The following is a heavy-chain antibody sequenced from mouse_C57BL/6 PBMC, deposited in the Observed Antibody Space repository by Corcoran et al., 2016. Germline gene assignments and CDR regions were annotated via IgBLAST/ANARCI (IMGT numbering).Heavy chain of an antibody. V-gene: IGHV9-3*01. J-gene: IGHJ3*01. CDR3: ARDSAWDGFAY. Sequence: QIQLVQSGPELKKPGATVKISCKASGYTFTTYGMSWVKQAPGKGLKWMGWINTYSGVPTYADDFKGRFAFSLETSASTAYLQINNLKNEDTATYFGARDSAWDGFAYWGQGTLVTVS. D-gene: IGHD4-1*01. CDR1: GYTFTTYG. CDR2: INTYSGVP.